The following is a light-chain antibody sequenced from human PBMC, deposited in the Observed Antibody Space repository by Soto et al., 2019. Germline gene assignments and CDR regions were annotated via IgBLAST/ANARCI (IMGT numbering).Light chain of an antibody. V-gene: IGLV2-14*01. CDR2: DVS. CDR1: SSDVGGYNY. CDR3: SSYTSSSTLSV. Sequence: QSALTQPASVSGSPGQSITISCTGTSSDVGGYNYVSWYQQHPGKAPKFLIFDVSNRPSGVSNRFSGSKSGNTASLTISGLQAEDEAAYYCSSYTSSSTLSVFGTGTKVTVL. J-gene: IGLJ1*01.